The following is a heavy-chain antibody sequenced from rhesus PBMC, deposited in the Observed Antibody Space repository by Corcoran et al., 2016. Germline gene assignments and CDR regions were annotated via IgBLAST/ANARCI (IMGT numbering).Heavy chain of an antibody. CDR2: ISSDGRNK. CDR1: GFTFSNYG. J-gene: IGHJ5-1*01. CDR3: TRFDV. V-gene: IGHV3-54*02. Sequence: EVQLVESGGGLVQPGGSLRLSCAASGFTFSNYGIHGVRQAPGKGLEWAAVISSDGRNKYYPNSVKDRFTISRDNSNNILYLQMNNLKLEDTAVYYCTRFDVWGPGVVVTVSS.